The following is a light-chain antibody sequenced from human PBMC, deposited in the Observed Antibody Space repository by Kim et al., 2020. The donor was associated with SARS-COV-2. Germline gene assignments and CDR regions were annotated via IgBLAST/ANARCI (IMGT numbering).Light chain of an antibody. J-gene: IGLJ2*01. CDR1: SSNIGSNT. CDR2: TND. Sequence: QSVLTQPPSASGTHGQRVTISCSGSSSNIGSNTVNWYQQLPGTAPKLFIYTNDQRPSGVPDRFSGSKSGTSASLAISGLQSEDEADYYCAAWDDSLNGVVFGGGTKLTVL. V-gene: IGLV1-44*01. CDR3: AAWDDSLNGVV.